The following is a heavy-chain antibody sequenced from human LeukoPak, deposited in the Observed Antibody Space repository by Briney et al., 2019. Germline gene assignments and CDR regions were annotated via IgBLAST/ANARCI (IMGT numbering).Heavy chain of an antibody. CDR2: ISSTSSYI. J-gene: IGHJ6*03. D-gene: IGHD6-6*01. CDR3: ARGSGGQQLIRGYYYMDV. Sequence: GGSLRLSCAASGFAFSSYSMNWVRQAPGKGLEWVSSISSTSSYIYYADSVKGRFTISTDNAKNSLYLQMSSLRAEDTAVYYCARGSGGQQLIRGYYYMDVWGKGTTVTVSS. CDR1: GFAFSSYS. V-gene: IGHV3-21*01.